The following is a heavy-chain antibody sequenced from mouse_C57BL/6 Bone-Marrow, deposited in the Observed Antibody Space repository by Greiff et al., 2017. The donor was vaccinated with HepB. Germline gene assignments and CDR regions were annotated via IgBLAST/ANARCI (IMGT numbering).Heavy chain of an antibody. Sequence: QVQLQQPGAELVKPGASVKMSCKASGYTFTSYWITWVKQRPGQGLEWIGDIYPGSGSTNYNEKFKGKATLTADKSSSTAYMQLNSLTSEDSAVYFCASPLYDGYWYFDVWGTGTTVTVSS. V-gene: IGHV1-55*01. CDR2: IYPGSGST. CDR3: ASPLYDGYWYFDV. CDR1: GYTFTSYW. J-gene: IGHJ1*03. D-gene: IGHD2-3*01.